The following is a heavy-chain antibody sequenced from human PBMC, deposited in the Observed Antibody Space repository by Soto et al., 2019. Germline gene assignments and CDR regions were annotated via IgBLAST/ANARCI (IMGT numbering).Heavy chain of an antibody. CDR1: GYTFTSYC. V-gene: IGHV1-18*01. Sequence: ASVKVSCKASGYTFTSYCISWVRQAPGQGLEWMGWISAYNGNTNYAQKLQGRVTMTTDTSTSTAYMELRSLRSDDTAVYYCARDSSGYSDLNYWGQGTLVTVSS. D-gene: IGHD3-22*01. J-gene: IGHJ4*02. CDR3: ARDSSGYSDLNY. CDR2: ISAYNGNT.